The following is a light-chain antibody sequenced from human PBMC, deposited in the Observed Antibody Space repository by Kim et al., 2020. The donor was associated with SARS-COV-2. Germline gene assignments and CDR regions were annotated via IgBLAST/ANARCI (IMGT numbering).Light chain of an antibody. Sequence: EIVLTQSPGTLSLSPGERATLSCRASQNIGNNYLAWYQQKPGQPPRLLIYRASNRAPGIPDRFSGSGSGADFTLTISRLEPEDFAVYYCQGYVRSLFTFGQVTRLEIK. CDR2: RAS. J-gene: IGKJ5*01. CDR3: QGYVRSLFT. CDR1: QNIGNNY. V-gene: IGKV3-20*01.